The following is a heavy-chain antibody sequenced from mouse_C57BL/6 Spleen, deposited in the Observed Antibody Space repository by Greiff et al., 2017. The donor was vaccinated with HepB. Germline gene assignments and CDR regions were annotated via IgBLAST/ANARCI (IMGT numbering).Heavy chain of an antibody. CDR1: GFNFSDYG. CDR2: ISSGSSTI. CDR3: AKSNYRYYAMDY. J-gene: IGHJ4*01. D-gene: IGHD2-5*01. V-gene: IGHV5-17*01. Sequence: EVHLVESGGGLVKPGGSLKLSCAASGFNFSDYGMHWVRQAPEKGLEWVAYISSGSSTIYYADTVKGRFTISRANAKNTLFLQMTSLRSEDTAMYYCAKSNYRYYAMDYWGQGTSVTVSS.